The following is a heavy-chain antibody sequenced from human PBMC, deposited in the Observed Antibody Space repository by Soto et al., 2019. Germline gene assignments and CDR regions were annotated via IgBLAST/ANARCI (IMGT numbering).Heavy chain of an antibody. CDR1: GFTFSSYA. CDR2: ISGSGGST. V-gene: IGHV3-23*01. J-gene: IGHJ3*02. D-gene: IGHD3-22*01. Sequence: PGGSLRLSCAASGFTFSSYAMSWVRQAPGKGLEWVSAISGSGGSTYYADSVKGRFTISRDNSKNTLYLQMNSLRAEDTAVYYCAKGLTDYYDSSGYPDAFDIWGQGTMVTVSS. CDR3: AKGLTDYYDSSGYPDAFDI.